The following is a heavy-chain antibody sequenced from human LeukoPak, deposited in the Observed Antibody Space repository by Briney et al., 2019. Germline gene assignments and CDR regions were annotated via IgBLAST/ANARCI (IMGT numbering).Heavy chain of an antibody. CDR1: GGSISSYY. CDR2: IYYSVST. J-gene: IGHJ1*01. CDR3: ARGSNRDYDILTGYYRVEYFQH. Sequence: PSETLSLTCTVSGGSISSYYWSWIRQPPGKGLEWIGYIYYSVSTNYNPSLKSRVTISLDTSKTQFSLKLSSKTAADTAVYYCARGSNRDYDILTGYYRVEYFQHWGQGTLVTVSS. D-gene: IGHD3-9*01. V-gene: IGHV4-59*01.